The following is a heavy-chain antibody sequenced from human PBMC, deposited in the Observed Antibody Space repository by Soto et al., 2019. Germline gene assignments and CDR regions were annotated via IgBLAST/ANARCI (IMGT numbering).Heavy chain of an antibody. CDR3: ARGDGDNYDGHGYLARH. Sequence: GGSLRLSCAASGVTFSNAWMNWVRQAPGKGLVWVSRINIDGITSYADSVKGRFTISRDNAKNTLYLQMNTLGAGDTAVYYCARGDGDNYDGHGYLARHWGQGTLVTVSS. V-gene: IGHV3-74*01. D-gene: IGHD3-22*01. CDR1: GVTFSNAW. CDR2: INIDGIT. J-gene: IGHJ4*02.